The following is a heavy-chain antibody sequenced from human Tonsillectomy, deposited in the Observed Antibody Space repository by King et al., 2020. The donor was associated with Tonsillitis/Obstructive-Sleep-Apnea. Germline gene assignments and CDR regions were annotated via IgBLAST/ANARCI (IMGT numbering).Heavy chain of an antibody. Sequence: VQLVESGGGLVKPGGSLRLSCAASGFTFSDYYMSWIRQAPGKGLEWVSKISSSGTTIYYGDSVKGRITISRDNAKNSLYLQINSLRADDTAVYYCTRVNRLAGRPLTHHYYYYIDVWGKGTTVTVSS. CDR1: GFTFSDYY. V-gene: IGHV3-11*01. D-gene: IGHD6-6*01. J-gene: IGHJ6*03. CDR2: ISSSGTTI. CDR3: TRVNRLAGRPLTHHYYYYIDV.